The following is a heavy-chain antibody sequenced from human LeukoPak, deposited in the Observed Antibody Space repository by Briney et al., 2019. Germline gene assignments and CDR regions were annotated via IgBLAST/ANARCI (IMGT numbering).Heavy chain of an antibody. Sequence: PGGSLRLSCAASEFTFSRYWMHWVRQVPGKGLMWVSRINPDGSSTSYADSVKGRFTISRDNAKNTLYLQMNSLRPEDTAVYFCTKDTYGPEDSWGQGTLVTVSS. CDR3: TKDTYGPEDS. V-gene: IGHV3-74*01. CDR2: INPDGSST. CDR1: EFTFSRYW. J-gene: IGHJ4*02. D-gene: IGHD4-17*01.